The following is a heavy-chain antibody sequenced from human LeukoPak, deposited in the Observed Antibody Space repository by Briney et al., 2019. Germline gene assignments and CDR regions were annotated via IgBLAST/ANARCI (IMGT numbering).Heavy chain of an antibody. V-gene: IGHV3-30-3*01. Sequence: GGSLRLSCAASGFTFSSYAMHWVRQAPGKGLEWAAVISYDGSNKYYADSVKGRFTISRDNSKNTLYLQMNSLRAEDTAVYYCARRIETYCSSTSCYTRAFDIWGQGTMVTVSS. CDR3: ARRIETYCSSTSCYTRAFDI. CDR2: ISYDGSNK. J-gene: IGHJ3*02. CDR1: GFTFSSYA. D-gene: IGHD2-2*01.